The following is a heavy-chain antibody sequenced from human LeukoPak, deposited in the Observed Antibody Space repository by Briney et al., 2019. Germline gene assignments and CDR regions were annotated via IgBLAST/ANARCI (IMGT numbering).Heavy chain of an antibody. J-gene: IGHJ5*02. CDR3: ARGEPIGYCSSTSCSLGWFDP. CDR2: INPNSGGT. Sequence: ASVKVSCKASGYTFTGYYMHWVRQAPGQGLEWMGWINPNSGGTNYAQKFQARVTMTRDTSISTAYMELSRLRSDDTAVYYCARGEPIGYCSSTSCSLGWFDPWGQGTLVTVSS. V-gene: IGHV1-2*02. D-gene: IGHD2-2*03. CDR1: GYTFTGYY.